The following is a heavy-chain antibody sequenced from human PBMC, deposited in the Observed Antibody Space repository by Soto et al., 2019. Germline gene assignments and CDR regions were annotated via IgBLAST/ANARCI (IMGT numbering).Heavy chain of an antibody. CDR3: APEDSIIIPAVSDF. D-gene: IGHD2-2*01. Sequence: PGGSLRLSCTVSGFAFNNYGINWVRQAPGKGLEWVSSISKSDYTYYSDSVKGRFTISRDNAKNSVSLQMNTLRVEDTDVYYCAPEDSIIIPAVSDFWGQGTLVTVSS. V-gene: IGHV3-21*01. J-gene: IGHJ4*02. CDR2: ISKSDYT. CDR1: GFAFNNYG.